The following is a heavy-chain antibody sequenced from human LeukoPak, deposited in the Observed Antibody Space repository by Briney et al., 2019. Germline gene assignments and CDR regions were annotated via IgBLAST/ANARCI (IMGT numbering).Heavy chain of an antibody. CDR2: INHSGST. D-gene: IGHD6-6*01. CDR1: GGSFSGYY. J-gene: IGHJ5*02. CDR3: ARAVGYSSSSGGLDP. V-gene: IGHV4-34*01. Sequence: SETLPLTCAVYGGSFSGYYWSWIRQPPGKGLEWIGEINHSGSTNYNPSLKSRVTISVDTSKNQFSLELSSVTAADTAVYYCARAVGYSSSSGGLDPWGQGTLVTVSS.